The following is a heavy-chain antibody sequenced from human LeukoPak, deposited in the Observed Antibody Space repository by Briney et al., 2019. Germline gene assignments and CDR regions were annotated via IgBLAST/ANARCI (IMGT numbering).Heavy chain of an antibody. J-gene: IGHJ6*03. V-gene: IGHV1-46*01. Sequence: ASVKVSCKASGYTFTNYYMHWVRQAPGQGLEWMGIINPSGGSTSYAQKFQGRVTMTRDMSTSTVYMELSSLRSEDTAVYYCARTAGYSSGWYNYYYYMDVWGKGTTVTVSS. CDR3: ARTAGYSSGWYNYYYYMDV. D-gene: IGHD6-19*01. CDR1: GYTFTNYY. CDR2: INPSGGST.